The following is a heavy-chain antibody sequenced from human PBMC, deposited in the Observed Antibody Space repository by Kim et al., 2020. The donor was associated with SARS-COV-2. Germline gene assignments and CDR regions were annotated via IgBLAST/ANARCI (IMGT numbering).Heavy chain of an antibody. D-gene: IGHD5-18*01. V-gene: IGHV4-59*09. Sequence: NYHPPLSRRVTISVGTSKNQFSLKLSSVTAADTAVYYCARGSYGYSPFDYWGQGTLVTVSS. J-gene: IGHJ4*02. CDR3: ARGSYGYSPFDY.